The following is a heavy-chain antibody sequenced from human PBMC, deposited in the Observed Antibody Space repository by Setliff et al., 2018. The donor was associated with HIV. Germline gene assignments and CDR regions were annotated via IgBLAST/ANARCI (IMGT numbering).Heavy chain of an antibody. CDR2: IYWDGDQ. V-gene: IGHV2-5*02. CDR1: GFSLSTRGVG. CDR3: ARILVDSSGWYYFDY. Sequence: SGPTLVNPTQTLTLTCTFSGFSLSTRGVGVGWIRQPPGKALDWLANIYWDGDQRYNPSLKSRVTITKDTSKNQVVLTMTNVDPVDTATYYCARILVDSSGWYYFDYWGQGTLVTVSS. J-gene: IGHJ4*02. D-gene: IGHD6-19*01.